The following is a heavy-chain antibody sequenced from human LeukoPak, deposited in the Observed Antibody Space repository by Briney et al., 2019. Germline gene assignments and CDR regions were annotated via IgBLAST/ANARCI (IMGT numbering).Heavy chain of an antibody. CDR3: VRAFVVIDAFDI. Sequence: GGSLRLSCAASGFSFSDYWMHWVRQAPGKGLVWVARINGDGSRTLDADSLQGRFTISRDNSKNTVYLHMNSLRADDTAVYYCVRAFVVIDAFDIWGQGTMVTVSS. D-gene: IGHD3-22*01. CDR1: GFSFSDYW. J-gene: IGHJ3*02. V-gene: IGHV3-74*03. CDR2: INGDGSRT.